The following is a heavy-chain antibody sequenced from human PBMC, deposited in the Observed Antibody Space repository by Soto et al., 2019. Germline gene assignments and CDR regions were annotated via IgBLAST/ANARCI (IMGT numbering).Heavy chain of an antibody. CDR2: ISWNSGSI. J-gene: IGHJ4*02. D-gene: IGHD2-15*01. V-gene: IGHV3-9*01. CDR1: GFTFDDYA. Sequence: SLKISCAASGFTFDDYAMHWVRQAPGKGLEWVSGISWNSGSIGYADSVKGRFTISRDNAKNSLYLQMNSLRAEDTALYYCAKGSPGGLAYFDYWGQGTLVTVSS. CDR3: AKGSPGGLAYFDY.